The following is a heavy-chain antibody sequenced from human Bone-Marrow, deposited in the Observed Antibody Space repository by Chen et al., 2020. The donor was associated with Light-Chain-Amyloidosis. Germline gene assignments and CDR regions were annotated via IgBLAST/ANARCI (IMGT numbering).Heavy chain of an antibody. V-gene: IGHV3-30*18. D-gene: IGHD3-10*01. CDR2: ISYDGSNI. Sequence: QVQLVESGGGVVQPGRSLRLSCAASGFTFSSYGMHWVRQAPGKGLEWVALISYDGSNIYYADSVKRRFTISRDNSKNTLYLQMNSLRAEDTAVYYCAKALCFGESSSYSVIDICGQGTTVTVSS. CDR3: AKALCFGESSSYSVIDI. CDR1: GFTFSSYG. J-gene: IGHJ6*02.